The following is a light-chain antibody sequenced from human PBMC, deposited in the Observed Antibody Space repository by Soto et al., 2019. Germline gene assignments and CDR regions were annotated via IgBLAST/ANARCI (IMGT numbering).Light chain of an antibody. CDR2: EVS. CDR1: SRDVGNYNY. J-gene: IGLJ3*02. Sequence: QSALTQPASVSGSPGQSITISCTGTSRDVGNYNYVSWYQQDPGKAPKLIIYEVSNRPSGVSSRFSGSKSDNTASLTISGLQAEDEADYFCSSYTSSSTGVFGGGTKLTVL. V-gene: IGLV2-14*01. CDR3: SSYTSSSTGV.